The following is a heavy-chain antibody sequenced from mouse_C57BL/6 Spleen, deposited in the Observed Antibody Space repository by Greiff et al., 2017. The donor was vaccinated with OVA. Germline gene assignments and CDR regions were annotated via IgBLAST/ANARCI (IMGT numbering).Heavy chain of an antibody. CDR1: GYTFTSYW. CDR2: IDPSDSYT. Sequence: VQLQQPGAELVMPGASVKLSCKASGYTFTSYWLHWVKQRPGQGLEWIGEIDPSDSYTNYNQKFKGKSTLTVDKSSSTAYMQLSSLASEDSAVYYCARGPAWYFEVWGTGTTVTVSS. V-gene: IGHV1-69*01. CDR3: ARGPAWYFEV. J-gene: IGHJ1*03.